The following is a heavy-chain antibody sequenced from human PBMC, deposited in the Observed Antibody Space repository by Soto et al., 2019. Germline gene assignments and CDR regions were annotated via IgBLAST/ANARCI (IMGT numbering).Heavy chain of an antibody. J-gene: IGHJ4*02. Sequence: GSLRLSCAASGFTFSSYAMSWVRQAPGKGLEWVSAISGSGGSTYYADSVKDRFTISRDNSKNTLYLQMNSLRAEDTAVYYCAKWSSYSNTDLDSVYWGQGTLVTVSS. V-gene: IGHV3-23*01. CDR2: ISGSGGST. D-gene: IGHD4-4*01. CDR1: GFTFSSYA. CDR3: AKWSSYSNTDLDSVY.